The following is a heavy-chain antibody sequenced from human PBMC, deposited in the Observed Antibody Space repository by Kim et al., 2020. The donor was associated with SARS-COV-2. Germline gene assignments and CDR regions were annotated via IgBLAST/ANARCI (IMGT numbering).Heavy chain of an antibody. J-gene: IGHJ4*02. V-gene: IGHV1-18*01. CDR1: GYKGDREG. D-gene: IGHD6-13*01. CDR3: ARDGAITGSNSDY. CDR2: ISSYNGNK. Sequence: ASVKVSCKASGYKGDREGVSWVRQAPGQGLEWMGWISSYNGNKYYTQKFQGRVTMTTDTSTSTAYMELRSLRSDDTAVYFCARDGAITGSNSDYWGQGTLVTVSS.